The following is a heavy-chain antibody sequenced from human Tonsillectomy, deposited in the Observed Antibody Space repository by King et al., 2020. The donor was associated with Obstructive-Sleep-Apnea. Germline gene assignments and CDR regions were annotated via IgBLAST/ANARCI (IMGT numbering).Heavy chain of an antibody. V-gene: IGHV3-30*04. J-gene: IGHJ6*02. Sequence: VQLVESGGGVVQPGRSLRLSCAASGFTFSSYAMHWVRQAPGKGLEWVAVISYDGSNKYYADSVKGRFTISRDNSKNTLYLQMNSLRAEDTAVYYCAGGVACSSTSCYRGVYYYYGMDVWGQGTTVTVSS. CDR1: GFTFSSYA. CDR2: ISYDGSNK. D-gene: IGHD2-2*01. CDR3: AGGVACSSTSCYRGVYYYYGMDV.